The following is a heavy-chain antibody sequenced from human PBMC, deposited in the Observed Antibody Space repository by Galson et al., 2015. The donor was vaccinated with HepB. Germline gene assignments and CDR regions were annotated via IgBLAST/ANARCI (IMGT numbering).Heavy chain of an antibody. CDR1: GFTFSSYW. CDR3: ARAGYYDSSDY. Sequence: SLRLSCAGSGFTFSSYWMHWVRQAPGKGLLWVSRINSDGSSTSYADSVKGRFTISRDNAKNTLYLQMNSLRAEDTAVYYCARAGYYDSSDYWGQGTLVTVSS. CDR2: INSDGSST. V-gene: IGHV3-74*01. D-gene: IGHD3-22*01. J-gene: IGHJ4*02.